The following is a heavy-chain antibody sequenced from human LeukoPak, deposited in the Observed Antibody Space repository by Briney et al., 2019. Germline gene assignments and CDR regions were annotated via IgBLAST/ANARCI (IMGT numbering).Heavy chain of an antibody. CDR2: INHSGST. Sequence: SETLSLTCAVYGGSFSGYYWSWIRQPPGKGLEWIGEINHSGSTNYNPSLKSRVTISVDASKNQFSLKLGSVTAADTAVYYCARRTLYDYVWGIPKYYFDYWGQGTLVTVSS. CDR3: ARRTLYDYVWGIPKYYFDY. V-gene: IGHV4-34*01. D-gene: IGHD3-16*01. CDR1: GGSFSGYY. J-gene: IGHJ4*02.